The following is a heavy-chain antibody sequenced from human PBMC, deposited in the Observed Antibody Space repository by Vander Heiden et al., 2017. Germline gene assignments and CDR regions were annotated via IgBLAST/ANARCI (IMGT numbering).Heavy chain of an antibody. V-gene: IGHV3-49*05. CDR2: IRSKAYGGTT. CDR1: GFTFGDYA. Sequence: EVQLVESGGGLVKPGRSLRLSCTASGFTFGDYAMSWFRQAPGKGLEWVGFIRSKAYGGTTEYAAAVKGRFTISRDDSKSIAYLQMKRMKTEETAVYYCTGMSTGGGVIVTDYWGQGTMVTVSS. J-gene: IGHJ4*02. CDR3: TGMSTGGGVIVTDY. D-gene: IGHD3-16*02.